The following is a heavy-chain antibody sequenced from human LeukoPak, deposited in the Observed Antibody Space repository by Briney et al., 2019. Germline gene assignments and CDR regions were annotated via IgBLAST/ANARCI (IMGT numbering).Heavy chain of an antibody. J-gene: IGHJ5*02. CDR3: AEAQWLVKEYNWFDP. CDR1: GGTFSSYA. D-gene: IGHD6-19*01. CDR2: IIPIFGIA. Sequence: ASVKVSCKASGGTFSSYAISWVRQAPGQGLEWMGRIIPIFGIANYAQKFQGRVTITTDESTSTAYMELSSLRSEDTAVYYCAEAQWLVKEYNWFDPWGQGTLVTVSS. V-gene: IGHV1-69*05.